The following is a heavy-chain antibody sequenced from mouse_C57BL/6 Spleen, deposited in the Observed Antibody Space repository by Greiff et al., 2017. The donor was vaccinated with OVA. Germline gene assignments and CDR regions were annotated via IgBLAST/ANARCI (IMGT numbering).Heavy chain of an antibody. CDR1: GYTFTSYW. J-gene: IGHJ3*01. CDR2: IDPSDSYT. D-gene: IGHD2-4*01. V-gene: IGHV1-59*01. CDR3: ARSGDYDPLFAY. Sequence: QVQLQQPGAELVRPGTSVKLSCKASGYTFTSYWMHWVKQRPGQGLEWIGVIDPSDSYTNYNQKFKGKATLTVDTSSSTAYMQLSSLTSEDSAVYYCARSGDYDPLFAYWGQGTLVTVSA.